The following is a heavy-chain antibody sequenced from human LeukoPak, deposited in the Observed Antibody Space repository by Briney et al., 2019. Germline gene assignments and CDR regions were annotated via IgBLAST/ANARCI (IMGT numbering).Heavy chain of an antibody. Sequence: PGGSLRLSCAASGFIFSSYDLTWVRQAPGKGLEWVSNTARTGKTVYYADSVKGRFTVSRDNAKNSLYLQMNSLRVEDTAVYFCARIDIYYGGKWAMAFWGRGTLVTVSS. D-gene: IGHD4-23*01. V-gene: IGHV3-48*03. CDR3: ARIDIYYGGKWAMAF. CDR1: GFIFSSYD. CDR2: TARTGKTV. J-gene: IGHJ4*02.